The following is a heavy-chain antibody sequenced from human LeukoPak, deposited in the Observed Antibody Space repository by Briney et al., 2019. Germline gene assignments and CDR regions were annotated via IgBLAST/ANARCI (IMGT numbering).Heavy chain of an antibody. J-gene: IGHJ4*02. CDR1: AFTFTTFG. D-gene: IGHD1/OR15-1a*01. Sequence: GRSLRLSCAASAFTFTTFGIHWVSQAPGRGREWVAAISPDGKIANYTDSVKGRITVSRDNSKNMRYLQMNSLTGEYSAVYCGAKINNDDDYWGQGALVTVSS. CDR2: ISPDGKIA. V-gene: IGHV3-30*18. CDR3: AKINNDDDY.